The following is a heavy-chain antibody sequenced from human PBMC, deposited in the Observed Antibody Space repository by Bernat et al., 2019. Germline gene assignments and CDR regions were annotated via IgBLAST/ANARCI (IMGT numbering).Heavy chain of an antibody. CDR1: GFTFSSYS. J-gene: IGHJ5*02. CDR3: ARSSDDYWFDP. D-gene: IGHD2-21*02. CDR2: ISSSSSYI. Sequence: VQLVESGGGVVQPGRSLRLSCAASGFTFSSYSMNWVRQAPGKGLEWVSSISSSSSYIYYADPVKGRFTISRDNAKNSLYLQMNSLRAEDTAVYYCARSSDDYWFDPWGQGTLVTVSS. V-gene: IGHV3-21*01.